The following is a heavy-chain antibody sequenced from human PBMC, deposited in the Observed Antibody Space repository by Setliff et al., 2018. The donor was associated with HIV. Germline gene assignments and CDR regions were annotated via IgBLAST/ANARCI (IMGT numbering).Heavy chain of an antibody. D-gene: IGHD2-15*01. CDR3: ALPYCGGGNCWSSASLPPAGWFDP. Sequence: SVMVSCKASGGTFSSYVISWVRQAPGQGPEWMGGTIPMYGVANYAQKFQGRVTITTDESTSTAYMELSSLRSEDTAVYYCALPYCGGGNCWSSASLPPAGWFDPWGQGTLVTVSS. CDR2: TIPMYGVA. J-gene: IGHJ5*02. CDR1: GGTFSSYV. V-gene: IGHV1-69*05.